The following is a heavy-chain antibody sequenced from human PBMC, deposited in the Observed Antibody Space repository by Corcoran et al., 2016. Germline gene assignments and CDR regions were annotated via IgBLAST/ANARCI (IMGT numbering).Heavy chain of an antibody. CDR3: ARRYYYGSGSYSGTGWFDP. J-gene: IGHJ5*02. CDR2: IYPGDSDT. Sequence: EVQLVQSGAEVKKPGESLKISCKGSGYSFTSYWIGWVRQMPGKGLEWMGIIYPGDSDTRYSPSFQGQVTISADKSISTAYLQWSSLKASDTAMYYCARRYYYGSGSYSGTGWFDPWGQGTLVTVSS. CDR1: GYSFTSYW. V-gene: IGHV5-51*01. D-gene: IGHD3-10*01.